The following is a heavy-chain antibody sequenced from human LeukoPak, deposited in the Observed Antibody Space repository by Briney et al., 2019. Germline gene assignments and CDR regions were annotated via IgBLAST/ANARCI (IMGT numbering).Heavy chain of an antibody. CDR1: GGSISSYY. J-gene: IGHJ4*02. D-gene: IGHD5-18*01. CDR3: ARHSTAGHSYGLFDY. Sequence: SETLSLACTDSGGSISSYYWSWIRQPPGKGLEWIGYIYYSGTTNYNPSLKSRVTILVDTSKNQFSLKLSSVTAADTAVYYCARHSTAGHSYGLFDYWGQGTLVTVYS. CDR2: IYYSGTT. V-gene: IGHV4-59*08.